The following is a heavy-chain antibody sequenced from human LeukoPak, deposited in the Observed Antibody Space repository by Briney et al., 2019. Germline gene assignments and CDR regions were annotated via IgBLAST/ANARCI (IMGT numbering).Heavy chain of an antibody. CDR2: ISGSGGST. CDR1: GFTFSSYA. V-gene: IGHV3-23*01. D-gene: IGHD1-26*01. J-gene: IGHJ4*02. CDR3: AKRYLGASGSYNLDS. Sequence: GGSLRLSCAASGFTFSSYAMSWVRQAPGKGLEWVSAISGSGGSTYYADSVRGRFSISRDNFRNTLYLQMNSLRAEDTAVYYCAKRYLGASGSYNLDSWGQGTPVTVSS.